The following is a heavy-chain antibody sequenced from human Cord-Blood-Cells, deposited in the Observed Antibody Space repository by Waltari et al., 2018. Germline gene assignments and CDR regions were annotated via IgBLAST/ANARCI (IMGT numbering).Heavy chain of an antibody. J-gene: IGHJ4*02. D-gene: IGHD4-17*01. CDR3: ARDRGYGDYGY. Sequence: EVQLVESGGGLVKPGGSLRLSCAASGFTFSSYSMNWVRQAPGKGLEWVSSISSSSYIYYADSVKGRFTISSDNAKNSLYLQMNSLRAEDTAVYYCARDRGYGDYGYWGQGTLVTVSS. V-gene: IGHV3-21*01. CDR2: ISSSSYI. CDR1: GFTFSSYS.